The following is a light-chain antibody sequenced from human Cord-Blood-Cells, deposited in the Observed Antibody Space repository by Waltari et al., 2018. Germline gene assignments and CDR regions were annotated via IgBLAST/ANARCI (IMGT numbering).Light chain of an antibody. CDR1: QSVLYSSTNKNY. Sequence: DIVMTQSPDSLAVSLGERATINCKSRQSVLYSSTNKNYLAWYQQQPGQPPKLLIYWASTRESGVPDRFSGSGSGTDFTLTISSLQAEDVAVYYCQQYYSTPFTFGPGTKVDIK. V-gene: IGKV4-1*01. CDR3: QQYYSTPFT. J-gene: IGKJ3*01. CDR2: WAS.